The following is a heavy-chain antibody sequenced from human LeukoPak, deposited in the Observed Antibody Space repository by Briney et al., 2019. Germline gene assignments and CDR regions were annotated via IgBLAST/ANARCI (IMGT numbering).Heavy chain of an antibody. Sequence: ASVKFSCKASGYTFTSYGISWVRQAPGQGLEWMGWISAYNGNTNYAQKLQGRVTMTTDTSTSTAYMELRSLRSDDTAVYYCARDRRLEWESTQDAFDIWGQGTMVTVSS. CDR1: GYTFTSYG. D-gene: IGHD1-26*01. CDR3: ARDRRLEWESTQDAFDI. CDR2: ISAYNGNT. V-gene: IGHV1-18*01. J-gene: IGHJ3*02.